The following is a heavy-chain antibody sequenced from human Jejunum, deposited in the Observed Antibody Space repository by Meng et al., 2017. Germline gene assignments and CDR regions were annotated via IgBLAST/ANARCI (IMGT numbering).Heavy chain of an antibody. V-gene: IGHV3-48*03. CDR2: ISGSIGTK. J-gene: IGHJ4*02. CDR3: AKLIQPEYSDYDAVDF. Sequence: GESLKISCAASGFSISNYQMNWVRQAPGKGLEWVSYISGSIGTKYYADSVRGRFTISRDIAENYLSLQMNSLRAEDTAVYYCAKLIQPEYSDYDAVDFWGQGTLVTVSS. CDR1: GFSISNYQ. D-gene: IGHD3-16*01.